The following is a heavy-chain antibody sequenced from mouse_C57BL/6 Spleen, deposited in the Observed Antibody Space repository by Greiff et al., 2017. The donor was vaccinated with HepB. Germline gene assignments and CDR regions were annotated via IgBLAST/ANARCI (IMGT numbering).Heavy chain of an antibody. CDR1: GFTFSDYY. Sequence: EVQRVESEGGLVQPGSSMKLSCTASGFTFSDYYMAWVRQVPEKGLEWVANINYDGSSTYYLDSLKSRFIISRDNAKNILYLQMSSLKSEDTATYYCARDRETSWYFDVWGTGTTVTVSS. V-gene: IGHV5-16*01. J-gene: IGHJ1*03. CDR2: INYDGSST. CDR3: ARDRETSWYFDV.